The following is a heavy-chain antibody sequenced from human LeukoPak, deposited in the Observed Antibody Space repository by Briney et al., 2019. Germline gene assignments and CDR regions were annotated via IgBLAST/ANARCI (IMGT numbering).Heavy chain of an antibody. V-gene: IGHV4-34*01. Sequence: SETVSLTCAVYGGSFSGYYWSWLRPPPAKGLEWIGEINHSGSTNYNPSLKSRVTISVDTSKNQFSLKLSSVTAADTAVYYCARGRYDILSGYSPHDYWGQGTLVTVSS. CDR3: ARGRYDILSGYSPHDY. D-gene: IGHD3-9*01. J-gene: IGHJ4*02. CDR2: INHSGST. CDR1: GGSFSGYY.